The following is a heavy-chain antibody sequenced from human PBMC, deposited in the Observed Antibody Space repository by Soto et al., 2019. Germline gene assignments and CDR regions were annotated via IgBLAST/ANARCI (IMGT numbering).Heavy chain of an antibody. V-gene: IGHV3-74*01. D-gene: IGHD1-1*01. J-gene: IGHJ4*02. Sequence: EVHLVESGGDLVQPGGSLRLSCAASGFTFSNYHMHWVRQGPGKGLASVAQIDPDGRYTDYADSVKGRFTISRDNAKNTLYVQMNSLRAEDTAVYYCVRGTRDWQGVDYWGQGTLVTVSS. CDR2: IDPDGRYT. CDR1: GFTFSNYH. CDR3: VRGTRDWQGVDY.